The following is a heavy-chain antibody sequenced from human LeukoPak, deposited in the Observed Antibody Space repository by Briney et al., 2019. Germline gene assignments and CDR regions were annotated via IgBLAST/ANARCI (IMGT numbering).Heavy chain of an antibody. CDR2: INHSGST. Sequence: AETLSLTCAVYGGSFSGNSWSWIRQLPGKGLEWIGEINHSGSTNYNPSLKSRATMTVDTSKNQFCLKLSSVTAADTAVYYCARCVKARVVQSRCYYDSWGQGTLVTVSS. CDR3: ARCVKARVVQSRCYYDS. J-gene: IGHJ4*02. V-gene: IGHV4-34*01. CDR1: GGSFSGNS. D-gene: IGHD2-15*01.